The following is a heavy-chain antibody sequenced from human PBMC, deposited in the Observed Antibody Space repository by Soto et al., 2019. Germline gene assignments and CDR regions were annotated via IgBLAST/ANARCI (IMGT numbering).Heavy chain of an antibody. Sequence: SVKVSCKASGCTFSSYAISWVRQAPGQGLEWMGGIIPIFGTANYAQKFQGRVTITADESTSTAYMELSSLRSEDTAVYYCARDLFAVAVAGIGWFQPWGQGTAVSVSS. CDR3: ARDLFAVAVAGIGWFQP. V-gene: IGHV1-69*13. J-gene: IGHJ5*02. D-gene: IGHD6-19*01. CDR2: IIPIFGTA. CDR1: GCTFSSYA.